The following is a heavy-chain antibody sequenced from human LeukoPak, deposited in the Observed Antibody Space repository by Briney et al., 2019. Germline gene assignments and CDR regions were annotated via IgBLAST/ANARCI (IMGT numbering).Heavy chain of an antibody. CDR3: ARGRPHGNDY. V-gene: IGHV3-74*01. Sequence: GGSLRLSCAASGFTFSSYWMNWDRQAPGKGLVWVSRIASDGSSTTYADSVKGRFSISRDNAKNTLYLQMNSLRVEDTAVYYCARGRPHGNDYWGQGTLVTVSS. CDR2: IASDGSST. CDR1: GFTFSSYW. D-gene: IGHD4-23*01. J-gene: IGHJ4*02.